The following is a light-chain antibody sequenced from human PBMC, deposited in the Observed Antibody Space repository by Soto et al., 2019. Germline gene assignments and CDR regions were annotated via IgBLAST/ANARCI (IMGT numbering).Light chain of an antibody. CDR3: QHGYVAPYS. J-gene: IGKJ2*03. Sequence: DIQMTQSPSSVSASIGDTVTITCRASQDINVYLNWYQQKPGEVPKLLIYAASTLHSGVPSRFTGSGSETEFTLTITSLQPEDFATYYCQHGYVAPYSFGQGTKVDI. CDR1: QDINVY. CDR2: AAS. V-gene: IGKV1-39*01.